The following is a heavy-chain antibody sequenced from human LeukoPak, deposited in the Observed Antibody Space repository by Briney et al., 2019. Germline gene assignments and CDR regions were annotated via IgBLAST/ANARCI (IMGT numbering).Heavy chain of an antibody. J-gene: IGHJ3*02. CDR3: ARSPFRAGIAVSGSGAFDI. D-gene: IGHD6-19*01. Sequence: SETLSLTCTVSGGSISSTYYYWGWIRQPPGRGLEWIGSIYYTGSTYYNPSLESRVTTSVDTSKNKFSLKLSSVTAADTAVYYCARSPFRAGIAVSGSGAFDIWGRGTMVTVSS. CDR1: GGSISSTYYY. V-gene: IGHV4-39*01. CDR2: IYYTGST.